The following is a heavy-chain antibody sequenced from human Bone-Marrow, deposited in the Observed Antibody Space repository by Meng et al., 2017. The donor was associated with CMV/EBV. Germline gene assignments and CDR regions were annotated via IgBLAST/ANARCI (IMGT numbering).Heavy chain of an antibody. Sequence: GESLKISCAASGFTFDDYGMSWVRQAPGKGLEWVSHISGGTTYSMYYADSVKGRFTISRDNAKNSLYLQINSLRVEDTAVYYCARDLRHYHYGMDVWGQGTTVTVSS. CDR2: ISGGTTYSM. CDR1: GFTFDDYG. D-gene: IGHD6-6*01. V-gene: IGHV3-48*04. J-gene: IGHJ6*02. CDR3: ARDLRHYHYGMDV.